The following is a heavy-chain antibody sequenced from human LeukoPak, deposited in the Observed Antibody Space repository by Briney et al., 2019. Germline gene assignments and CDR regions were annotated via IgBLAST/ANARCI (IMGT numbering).Heavy chain of an antibody. CDR1: GFTFSSYG. Sequence: GGSLRLSCAASGFTFSSYGMSWVRQAPGKGLEWVSAISGSGGSTYYADSVKGRFTISRDNSKNTLYLQMNSLRAEDTAVYYCAKLLGSWYYFDYWGQGTLVTVSS. D-gene: IGHD6-13*01. V-gene: IGHV3-23*01. CDR2: ISGSGGST. CDR3: AKLLGSWYYFDY. J-gene: IGHJ4*02.